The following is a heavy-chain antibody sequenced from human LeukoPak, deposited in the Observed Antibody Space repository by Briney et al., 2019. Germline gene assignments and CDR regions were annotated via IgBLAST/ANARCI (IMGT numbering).Heavy chain of an antibody. CDR1: GGSISSGSYY. CDR2: IYTSGST. CDR3: ARVPMPYYYYYMDV. Sequence: SETLSLTCTVSGGSISSGSYYWSWIRQPAGKGLEWIGRIYTSGSTNYNPSLKSRVTISVDTSKNQFSLKLSPVTAADTAVYYCARVPMPYYYYYMDVWGKGTTVTVSS. V-gene: IGHV4-61*02. D-gene: IGHD2-2*01. J-gene: IGHJ6*03.